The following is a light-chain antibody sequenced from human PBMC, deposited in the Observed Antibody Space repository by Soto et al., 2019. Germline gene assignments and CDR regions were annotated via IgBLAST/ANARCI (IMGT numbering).Light chain of an antibody. Sequence: DIQMTQSPSTLSASVGDRVTITCRASQTISTWLAWYQQKPGKAPKPLIYDASSLQSGVPSRFSGSGSGTEFTLTISSLQTDDFATYYCQQYKSYSTFGQGTRVEIK. J-gene: IGKJ1*01. V-gene: IGKV1-5*01. CDR2: DAS. CDR3: QQYKSYST. CDR1: QTISTW.